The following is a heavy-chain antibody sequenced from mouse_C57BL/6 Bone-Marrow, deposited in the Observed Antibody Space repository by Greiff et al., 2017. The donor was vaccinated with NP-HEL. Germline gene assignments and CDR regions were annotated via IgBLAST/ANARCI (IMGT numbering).Heavy chain of an antibody. V-gene: IGHV5-6*01. J-gene: IGHJ3*01. CDR1: GFTFSSYG. D-gene: IGHD2-12*01. CDR2: ISSGGSYT. CDR3: ARHRDPYSSVFAY. Sequence: EVQRVESGGDLVKPGGSLKLSCAASGFTFSSYGMSWVRQTPDKRLEWVATISSGGSYTYYPDSVKGRFTISRDNAKNNLYLQMSSLKSEDTAMYYCARHRDPYSSVFAYWGQGTLVTVSA.